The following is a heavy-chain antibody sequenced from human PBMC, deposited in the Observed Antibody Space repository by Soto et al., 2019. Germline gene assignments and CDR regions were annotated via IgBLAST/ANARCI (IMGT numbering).Heavy chain of an antibody. V-gene: IGHV4-59*01. CDR1: GGSISSYY. CDR2: IYYSGST. CDR3: ARDRGGFDY. J-gene: IGHJ4*02. D-gene: IGHD3-16*01. Sequence: SETLSLTCTVSGGSISSYYWSWIRQPPGKGLEWIGYIYYSGSTNYNPSLKSRVTISVDTSKNQFSLKLSSVTAADTAVYYCARDRGGFDYWGQGTLVTVSS.